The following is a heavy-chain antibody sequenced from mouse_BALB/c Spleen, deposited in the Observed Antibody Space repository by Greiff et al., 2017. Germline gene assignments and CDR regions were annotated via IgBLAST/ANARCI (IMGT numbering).Heavy chain of an antibody. J-gene: IGHJ2*01. CDR3: AARSTMITTDYCDY. CDR2: ISTYSGNT. D-gene: IGHD2-4*01. CDR1: GYTFTDYA. V-gene: IGHV1-67*01. Sequence: QVQLQQSGPELVRPGVSVKISCKGSGYTFTDYAMHWVKQSHAKSLEWIGVISTYSGNTNYNQKFKGKATMTVDKSSSTAYMELARLTSEDSAIYYGAARSTMITTDYCDYWGQGTTLTVSS.